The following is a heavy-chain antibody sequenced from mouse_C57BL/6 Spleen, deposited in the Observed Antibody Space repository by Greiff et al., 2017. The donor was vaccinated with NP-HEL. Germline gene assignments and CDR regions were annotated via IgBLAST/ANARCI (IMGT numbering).Heavy chain of an antibody. J-gene: IGHJ1*03. V-gene: IGHV1-64*01. D-gene: IGHD1-1*01. CDR3: ARKDYGSSYSYWYFDV. CDR2: IHPNSGST. CDR1: GYTFTSYW. Sequence: VQLQQSGAELVKPGASVKLSCKASGYTFTSYWMHWVKQRPGQGLEWIGMIHPNSGSTNYNEKFKSKATLTVDKSSSTAYMQLSSLTSEDSAVYYCARKDYGSSYSYWYFDVWGTGTTVTVSS.